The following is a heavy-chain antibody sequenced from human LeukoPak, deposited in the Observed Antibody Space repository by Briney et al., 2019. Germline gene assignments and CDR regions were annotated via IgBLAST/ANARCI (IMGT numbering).Heavy chain of an antibody. J-gene: IGHJ4*02. D-gene: IGHD3-10*01. Sequence: SVKVSCKASGGTFSSYAISWVRQAPGQGLEWVGGIIPIFGTANYAQKFQGRVTITADESTSTAYMELSSLRSEDTAVYYCASSDYYYGSGSYWGGYYFDYWGQGTLVTVSS. CDR3: ASSDYYYGSGSYWGGYYFDY. CDR2: IIPIFGTA. CDR1: GGTFSSYA. V-gene: IGHV1-69*01.